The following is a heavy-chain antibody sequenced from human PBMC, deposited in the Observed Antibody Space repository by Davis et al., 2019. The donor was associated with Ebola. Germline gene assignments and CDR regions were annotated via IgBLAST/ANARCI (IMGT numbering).Heavy chain of an antibody. CDR1: GYTFITSA. J-gene: IGHJ4*02. D-gene: IGHD1-26*01. V-gene: IGHV1-69*13. CDR2: VIPVFGTT. Sequence: SVKVSCKASGYTFITSAMHWVRQAPGQGLEWMGWVIPVFGTTNYAQKFQGRVTLTADESTSTAYMELTNLRSDDTAAYYCAREVGETKLDQWGQGTLVTVSS. CDR3: AREVGETKLDQ.